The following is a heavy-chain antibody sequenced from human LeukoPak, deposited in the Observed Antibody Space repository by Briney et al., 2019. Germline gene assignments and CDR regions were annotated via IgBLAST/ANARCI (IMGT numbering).Heavy chain of an antibody. CDR1: GFTFSSYA. Sequence: QPGGSLRLSCAASGFTFSSYAMSWVRQAPGKGLEWVSAISGSGGSTYYADSVKGRFTISRDNSKNTLYLQMNSLRAEDTAVYYCAKGSRGHFDWLLYFDYWGQGTLVTVSS. CDR2: ISGSGGST. CDR3: AKGSRGHFDWLLYFDY. J-gene: IGHJ4*02. V-gene: IGHV3-23*01. D-gene: IGHD3-9*01.